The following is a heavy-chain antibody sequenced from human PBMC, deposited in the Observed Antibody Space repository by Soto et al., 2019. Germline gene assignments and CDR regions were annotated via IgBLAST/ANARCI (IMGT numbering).Heavy chain of an antibody. J-gene: IGHJ5*02. D-gene: IGHD2-15*01. CDR1: GGSISSSSYY. V-gene: IGHV4-39*01. CDR2: IYYSGST. CDR3: ARGSRGLNWFDP. Sequence: ETLSLTCTVSGGSISSSSYYWGWIRQPPGKGLEWIGSIYYSGSTYYNPSLKSRVTISVDTSKNQFSLQLNSVTAEDTAVYYCARGSRGLNWFDPWGQGTLVTVSS.